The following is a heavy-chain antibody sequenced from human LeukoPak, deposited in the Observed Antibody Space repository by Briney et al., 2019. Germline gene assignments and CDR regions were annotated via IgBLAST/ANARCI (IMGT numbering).Heavy chain of an antibody. CDR2: IYPGDSDT. CDR1: GYSFPSYW. Sequence: NLGESLKISCKGSGYSFPSYWIGWVRQVPGKGLEWLGIIYPGDSDTRYSPSFQGQVTISADKYISTAYLQWSRLKASDTAMYYCARLRGSGTYYTSLDYWGQGTLVTVSS. J-gene: IGHJ4*02. CDR3: ARLRGSGTYYTSLDY. D-gene: IGHD3-10*01. V-gene: IGHV5-51*01.